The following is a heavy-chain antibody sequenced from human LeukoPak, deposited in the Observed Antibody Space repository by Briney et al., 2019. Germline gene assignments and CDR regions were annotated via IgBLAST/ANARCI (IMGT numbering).Heavy chain of an antibody. Sequence: NPSETLSLTCTVSGGSISSYYWSWIRQPAGKGLEWIGRISTSGSTNYNPSLKSRVTMSVDTSKNQFSLKLSSVTAADTAVYYCGRDSDGGNGLYGGFDHWGQGTLVTVSS. CDR2: ISTSGST. V-gene: IGHV4-4*07. J-gene: IGHJ4*02. CDR1: GGSISSYY. D-gene: IGHD4-23*01. CDR3: GRDSDGGNGLYGGFDH.